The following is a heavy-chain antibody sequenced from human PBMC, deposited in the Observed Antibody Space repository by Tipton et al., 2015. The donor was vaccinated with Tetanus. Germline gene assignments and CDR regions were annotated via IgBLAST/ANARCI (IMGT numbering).Heavy chain of an antibody. CDR1: GFIFSSYG. CDR3: AREADCSGGSCFSGDFDT. J-gene: IGHJ4*02. D-gene: IGHD2-15*01. V-gene: IGHV3-33*01. CDR2: SWYDGTDK. Sequence: SLRLSCAASGFIFSSYGIHWVRQAPGKGLEWVAGSWYDGTDKYYADSVKGRFTISRDNSKNTLYLQMNSLRAEDTALYYCAREADCSGGSCFSGDFDTWGQGTQVTVSS.